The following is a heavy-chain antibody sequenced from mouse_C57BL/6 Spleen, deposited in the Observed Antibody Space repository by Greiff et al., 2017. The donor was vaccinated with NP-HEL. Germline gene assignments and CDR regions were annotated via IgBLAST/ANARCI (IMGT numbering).Heavy chain of an antibody. CDR2: IHPNSGST. J-gene: IGHJ4*01. D-gene: IGHD1-1*01. CDR1: GYTFTSYW. CDR3: ARTYGSSYDYYAMDY. V-gene: IGHV1-64*01. Sequence: VKLQQPGAELVKPGASVKLSCKASGYTFTSYWMHWVKQRPGQGLEWIGMIHPNSGSTNYNEKFKSKATLTVDKSSSTAYMQLSSLTSEDSAVYYCARTYGSSYDYYAMDYWGQGTSVTVSS.